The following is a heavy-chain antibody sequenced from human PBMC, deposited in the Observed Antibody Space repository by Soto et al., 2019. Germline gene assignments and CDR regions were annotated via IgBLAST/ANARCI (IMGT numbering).Heavy chain of an antibody. CDR2: IIPIFGTA. V-gene: IGHV1-69*12. D-gene: IGHD3-22*01. Sequence: QVQLVQSGAEVKKPGSSVKVSCKASGGTFSSYAISWVRQAPGQGLEWMGGIIPIFGTANYAQKFQGRVTITAYESTSTAYMELSSLRSEDTAVYYCARAHENYYDSSGQFDYWGQGTLVTVSS. CDR3: ARAHENYYDSSGQFDY. J-gene: IGHJ4*02. CDR1: GGTFSSYA.